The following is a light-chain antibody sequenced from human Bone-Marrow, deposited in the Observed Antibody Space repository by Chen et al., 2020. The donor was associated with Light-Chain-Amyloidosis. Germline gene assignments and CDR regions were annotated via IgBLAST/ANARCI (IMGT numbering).Light chain of an antibody. J-gene: IGLJ1*01. CDR1: SSNIGSNT. CDR3: AAWDDSLGGPYV. Sequence: QSVLTQPPSASGTPGQPVTISCSGTSSNIGSNTVHWYQQVPGAAPRLLIYTNDRRPSGVPSRFSGSKSGSSASLAISGLQSEDEADYYCAAWDDSLGGPYVFGTGTKVTVL. CDR2: TND. V-gene: IGLV1-44*01.